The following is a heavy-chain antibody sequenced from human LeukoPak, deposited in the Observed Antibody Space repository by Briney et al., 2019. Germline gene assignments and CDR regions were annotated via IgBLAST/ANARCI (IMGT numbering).Heavy chain of an antibody. D-gene: IGHD2-2*01. CDR3: AKEGRSTTPGY. Sequence: GSLRLSCAASGFTFSSSTMDWVRQAPGKGLEWVSSISGSSSSIYYTDSVKGRFTISRDNAKNSLFLQMSSLRAEDTAVYYCAKEGRSTTPGYWGQGTLVTVSS. CDR1: GFTFSSST. V-gene: IGHV3-21*01. J-gene: IGHJ4*02. CDR2: ISGSSSSI.